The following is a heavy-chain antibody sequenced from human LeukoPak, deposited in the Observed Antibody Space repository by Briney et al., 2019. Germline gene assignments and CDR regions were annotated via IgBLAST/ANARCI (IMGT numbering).Heavy chain of an antibody. J-gene: IGHJ4*02. Sequence: SETLSLTFTVSGGSLRTYYWNWIRQPPGKGLEWIGYIFYSGNSNCNPSLKSRVTMSVDRSKNQFSLNLTSVTAADTAVYYCARDRHSGYDYWGQGTLVTVSS. CDR2: IFYSGNS. CDR3: ARDRHSGYDY. CDR1: GGSLRTYY. D-gene: IGHD5-12*01. V-gene: IGHV4-59*01.